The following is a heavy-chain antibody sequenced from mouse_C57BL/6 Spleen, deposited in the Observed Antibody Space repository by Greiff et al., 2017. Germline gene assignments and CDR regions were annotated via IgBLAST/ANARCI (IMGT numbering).Heavy chain of an antibody. D-gene: IGHD2-4*01. Sequence: QVQLQQPGAELVKPGASVKLSCKASGYTFTSYWMHWVKQRPGQGLEWIGMIHPNSGSTNYNEKFKSKATLTVDKSSSTAYMQLSSLTSEDSAVYYCARISIYYDYARDYWGQGTSVTVSS. CDR3: ARISIYYDYARDY. CDR1: GYTFTSYW. J-gene: IGHJ4*01. CDR2: IHPNSGST. V-gene: IGHV1-64*01.